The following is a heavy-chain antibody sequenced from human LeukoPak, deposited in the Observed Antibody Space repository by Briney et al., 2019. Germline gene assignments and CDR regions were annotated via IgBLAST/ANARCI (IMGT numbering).Heavy chain of an antibody. CDR1: GFTFSSYW. D-gene: IGHD5-18*01. V-gene: IGHV3-74*01. CDR3: AREIAYNYGRYFDY. Sequence: TGGSLRLSCAASGFTFSSYWMDWVRQAPGKGLAWVSRINSDGSSTSYADSVKGRFTISRDNAKNTLYLQMNSLRAEDTAVYYCAREIAYNYGRYFDYWGQGTLVTVSS. CDR2: INSDGSST. J-gene: IGHJ4*02.